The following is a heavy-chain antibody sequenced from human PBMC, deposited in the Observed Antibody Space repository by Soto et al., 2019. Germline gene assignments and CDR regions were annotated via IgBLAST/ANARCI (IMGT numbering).Heavy chain of an antibody. Sequence: SQTLSLTCVISGDSVSSNSAAWNWIRQSPSRGLEWLGRTYYRSKWYNDYAVSVKSRITINPDTSKNQFSLQLNSVTPEDTAVYSFAGGKLLGLGGLIYNGSAPRGKRTLATVSS. D-gene: IGHD3-10*02. J-gene: IGHJ5*02. V-gene: IGHV6-1*01. CDR1: GDSVSSNSAA. CDR3: AGGKLLGLGGLIYNGSAP. CDR2: TYYRSKWYN.